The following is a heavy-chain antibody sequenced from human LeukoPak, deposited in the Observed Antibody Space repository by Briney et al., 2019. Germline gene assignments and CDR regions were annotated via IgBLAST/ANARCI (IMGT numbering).Heavy chain of an antibody. CDR2: IDPSDSYT. D-gene: IGHD3-10*01. Sequence: GESLKISCKGSGYSFTSYRISWVRQMPGKGLEWMGRIDPSDSYTNYSPSFQGHVTISADKSISTAYLQWSSLKASDTAMYYCASRAAGGDYFDYWGQGTLVTVSS. V-gene: IGHV5-10-1*01. J-gene: IGHJ4*02. CDR3: ASRAAGGDYFDY. CDR1: GYSFTSYR.